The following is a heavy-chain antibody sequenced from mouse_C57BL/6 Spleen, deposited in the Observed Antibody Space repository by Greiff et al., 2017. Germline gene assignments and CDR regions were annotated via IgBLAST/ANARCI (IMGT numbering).Heavy chain of an antibody. D-gene: IGHD1-1*01. V-gene: IGHV1-55*01. Sequence: VQLQQSGAELVKPGASVKMSCKASGYTFTSYWITWVKQRPGQGLEWIGDIYPGSGSTNYNEKFKSKATLTVDTSSSTAYMQLSSLTSEDSAVYYCARVTTVVATRGYYAMDYWGQGTSVTVSS. CDR2: IYPGSGST. J-gene: IGHJ4*01. CDR3: ARVTTVVATRGYYAMDY. CDR1: GYTFTSYW.